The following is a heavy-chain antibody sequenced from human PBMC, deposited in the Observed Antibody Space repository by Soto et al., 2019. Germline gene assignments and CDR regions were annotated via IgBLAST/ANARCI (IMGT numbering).Heavy chain of an antibody. CDR2: VYDSGST. J-gene: IGHJ5*02. Sequence: QVQLQESGPGLVKPSETLSLTCTVSGGSISSYYWSWIRQPPGKGLEWIGYVYDSGSTNYNPSVKARVTISVDTSKNQFSLKLSSVTAADTAVYYCARQGGWYGGLDWFDPWGQGTLVTVSS. D-gene: IGHD6-19*01. CDR3: ARQGGWYGGLDWFDP. V-gene: IGHV4-59*08. CDR1: GGSISSYY.